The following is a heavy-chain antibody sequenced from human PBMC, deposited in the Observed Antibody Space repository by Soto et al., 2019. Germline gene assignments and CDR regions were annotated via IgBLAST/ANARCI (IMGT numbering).Heavy chain of an antibody. V-gene: IGHV4-30-4*01. CDR2: IYYSGST. Sequence: QVQLQESGPGLVKPSQTLSLTCTVSGGSISSGDYYWSWIRQPPGKGLEWIGYIYYSGSTYYNPSLKSRVTISVDTSKNQFSLKLSSVTAADTAVYYCAREDSDRYYYYYGMDVWGQGTTVTVSS. J-gene: IGHJ6*02. D-gene: IGHD3-10*01. CDR3: AREDSDRYYYYYGMDV. CDR1: GGSISSGDYY.